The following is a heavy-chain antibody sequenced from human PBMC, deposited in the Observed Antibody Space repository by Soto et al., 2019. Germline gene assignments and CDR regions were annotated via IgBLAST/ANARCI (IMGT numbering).Heavy chain of an antibody. CDR1: GGSISSGGYY. V-gene: IGHV4-31*03. CDR2: IYYSGST. CDR3: ARAKGVVGNYYMDV. J-gene: IGHJ6*03. D-gene: IGHD3-3*01. Sequence: PSETLSLTCTVSGGSISSGGYYWSWIRQHPGKGLEWIGYIYYSGSTYYNPSLKSRVTISVDTFKNQFSLKLSSVTTADTAVYYCARAKGVVGNYYMDVWGKGTTVTVSS.